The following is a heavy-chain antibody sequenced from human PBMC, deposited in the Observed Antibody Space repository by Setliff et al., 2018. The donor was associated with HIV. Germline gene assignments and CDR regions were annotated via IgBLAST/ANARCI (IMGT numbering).Heavy chain of an antibody. CDR1: GYSFTSYT. J-gene: IGHJ3*02. CDR2: INAGNGNT. V-gene: IGHV1-3*01. CDR3: AILSSAAMWGGGAFDI. Sequence: GASVKVSCKVSGYSFTSYTIHWVRQAPGQRLEWMGWINAGNGNTKYSQKFRGRVTFTRDTSASTAYMELSGLGFEGTAVYYCAILSSAAMWGGGAFDIWGQGTMVTVSS. D-gene: IGHD2-2*01.